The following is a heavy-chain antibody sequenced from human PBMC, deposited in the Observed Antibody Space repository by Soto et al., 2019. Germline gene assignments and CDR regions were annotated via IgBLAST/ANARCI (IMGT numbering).Heavy chain of an antibody. CDR1: GYTFTSYG. J-gene: IGHJ6*02. CDR2: ISAYNGNT. Sequence: GASVKVSCKASGYTFTSYGISWVRQAPGQGLEWMGWISAYNGNTNYAQKLQGRVTMTTDTSTSTAYMELRSLRSDDTAVYYCARVGSSWYFHYGMDVWGQGTTVTVSS. V-gene: IGHV1-18*04. CDR3: ARVGSSWYFHYGMDV. D-gene: IGHD6-13*01.